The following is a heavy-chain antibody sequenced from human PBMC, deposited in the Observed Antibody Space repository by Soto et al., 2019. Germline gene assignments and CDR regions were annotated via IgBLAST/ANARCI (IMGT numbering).Heavy chain of an antibody. J-gene: IGHJ6*04. CDR3: IRNGYFILAV. CDR1: GGSISSSSYY. CDR2: IYYSGST. D-gene: IGHD6-25*01. Sequence: SETLSLTCTVSGGSISSSSYYWGWIRQPPGKGLEWIGSIYYSGSTYYNPSLKSRVTISVDTSKNQFSLKLSSVTAADTAVYYCIRNGYFILAVWGKGTTVTVSS. V-gene: IGHV4-39*07.